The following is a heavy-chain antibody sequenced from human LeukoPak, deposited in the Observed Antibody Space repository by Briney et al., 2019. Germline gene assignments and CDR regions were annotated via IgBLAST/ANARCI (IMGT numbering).Heavy chain of an antibody. CDR1: GGSIGSYY. V-gene: IGHV4-59*01. CDR3: ARATSGYYFDF. Sequence: PSETLSLTCTLSGGSIGSYYWNWIRQPPGKGLEWIGYVSYSGSTNYNPSLKSRVTMSVDKSKNQFSLKLSSVTAADTAVYFCARATSGYYFDFWDQGTLVTVSS. J-gene: IGHJ4*02. D-gene: IGHD3-22*01. CDR2: VSYSGST.